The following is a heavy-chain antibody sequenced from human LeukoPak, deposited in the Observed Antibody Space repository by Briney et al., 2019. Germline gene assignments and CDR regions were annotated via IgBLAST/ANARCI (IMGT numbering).Heavy chain of an antibody. D-gene: IGHD2-15*01. CDR3: ARNGLLLLQGYCSGGSCYFDY. CDR2: INHSGST. Sequence: PSETLSLTCAVYGGSFSGYYWSWIRQPPGKGLEWIGEINHSGSTNYNPSPKSRVTISVDTSKNQFSLKLSSVTAADTAVYYCARNGLLLLQGYCSGGSCYFDYWGQGTLVTVSS. CDR1: GGSFSGYY. V-gene: IGHV4-34*01. J-gene: IGHJ4*02.